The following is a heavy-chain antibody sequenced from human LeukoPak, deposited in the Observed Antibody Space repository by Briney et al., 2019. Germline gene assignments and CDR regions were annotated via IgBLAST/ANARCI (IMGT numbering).Heavy chain of an antibody. Sequence: GGSLRLSCAPSGFPFSRYSMNWVRQAPGKGLEWGAYISTDIRTIYSGDSVKGRLSISRDNDKSLLYLQMDNMRVEDTAVYYCTTYFDTTGYFEEAYDTWGQGTLVTVSA. CDR3: TTYFDTTGYFEEAYDT. V-gene: IGHV3-48*01. D-gene: IGHD3-22*01. J-gene: IGHJ4*03. CDR1: GFPFSRYS. CDR2: ISTDIRTI.